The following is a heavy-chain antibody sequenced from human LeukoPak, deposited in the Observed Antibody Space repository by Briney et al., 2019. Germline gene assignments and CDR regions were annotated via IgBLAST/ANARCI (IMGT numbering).Heavy chain of an antibody. CDR1: GFTVSSNY. D-gene: IGHD6-6*01. CDR2: IYTGGST. CDR3: ATGIAAREGDAFDI. V-gene: IGHV3-53*01. J-gene: IGHJ3*02. Sequence: GGSLRLSCAASGFTVSSNYMTWVRQAPGKGLEWVSVIYTGGSTYYADSMKGRFTISRDNSKNTLYLQMNSLRAEDTAVYYCATGIAAREGDAFDIWGQGTMVTVSS.